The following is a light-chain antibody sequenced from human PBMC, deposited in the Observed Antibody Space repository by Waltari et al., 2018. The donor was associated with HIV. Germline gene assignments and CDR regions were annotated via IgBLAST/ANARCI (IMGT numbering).Light chain of an antibody. CDR1: QSVNTW. CDR3: QQQYENPQT. CDR2: KAS. J-gene: IGKJ2*01. V-gene: IGKV1-5*03. Sequence: DIQMTQSPSTLSASVGDRVTVTCRASQSVNTWLAWYQQSPGKAPKLLISKASSLPSGVPSRFSGSGSGTDFTLTINRLQAEDVAVYYCQQQYENPQTFGQGTKLEI.